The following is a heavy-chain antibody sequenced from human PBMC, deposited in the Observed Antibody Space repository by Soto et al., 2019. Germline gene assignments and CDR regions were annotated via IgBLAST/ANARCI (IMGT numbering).Heavy chain of an antibody. J-gene: IGHJ4*02. CDR1: GGSISSSSYY. D-gene: IGHD4-17*01. Sequence: QLQLQESGPGLVKPSETLSLTCTVSGGSISSSSYYWGWIRQPPGKGLEWIGSIYYSGTTFYNPSLKSRVTISVDTSKNQFSLKLSSVTAADTAVYYCATFYGDYVSYWGQGTLVTVSS. CDR2: IYYSGTT. V-gene: IGHV4-39*01. CDR3: ATFYGDYVSY.